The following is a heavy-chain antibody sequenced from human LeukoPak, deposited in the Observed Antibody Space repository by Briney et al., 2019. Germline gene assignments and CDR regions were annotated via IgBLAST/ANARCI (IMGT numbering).Heavy chain of an antibody. Sequence: ASVKVSCKASGYTFTSYGISWVRQAPGQGLQWMGWISAYNGNTNYAQKLQGRVTMTTDTSTSTAYMELRSLRSDDTAVYYCAREYGDYQNYYYYMDVWGKGTTVTVSS. CDR2: ISAYNGNT. V-gene: IGHV1-18*01. J-gene: IGHJ6*03. CDR3: AREYGDYQNYYYYMDV. D-gene: IGHD4-17*01. CDR1: GYTFTSYG.